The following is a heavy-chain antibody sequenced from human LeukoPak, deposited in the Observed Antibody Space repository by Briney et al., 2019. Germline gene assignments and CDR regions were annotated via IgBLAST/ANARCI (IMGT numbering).Heavy chain of an antibody. CDR2: INPNSGGT. J-gene: IGHJ4*02. Sequence: GASVKVSCKASGYTFTGYYMHWVRQAPGQGLEWMGWINPNSGGTNYAQKFQGRVTMTRDTSISTAYMELSRLRSDDTAVYYCATPMAPYSSSWELYDYWGQGTLVTVSS. D-gene: IGHD6-13*01. CDR1: GYTFTGYY. CDR3: ATPMAPYSSSWELYDY. V-gene: IGHV1-2*02.